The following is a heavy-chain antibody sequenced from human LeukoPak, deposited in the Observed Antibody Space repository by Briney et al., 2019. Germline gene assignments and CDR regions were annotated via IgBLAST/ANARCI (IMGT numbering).Heavy chain of an antibody. Sequence: PGRSLRLSCAASGFAFNTYAMHWVRQAPGQGLEWVALIWHYESHKFYSNSVRGQCTISRDNSKNTVSLQMNNLTPEDTAVYYGAIEIFGSGSYPDFWGQGTLATVS. D-gene: IGHD3-10*01. CDR2: IWHYESHK. CDR1: GFAFNTYA. V-gene: IGHV3-33*01. CDR3: AIEIFGSGSYPDF. J-gene: IGHJ4*02.